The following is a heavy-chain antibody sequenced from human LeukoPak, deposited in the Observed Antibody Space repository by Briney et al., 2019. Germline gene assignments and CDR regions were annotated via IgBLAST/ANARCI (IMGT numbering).Heavy chain of an antibody. CDR1: GFTFDDYA. D-gene: IGHD6-19*01. J-gene: IGHJ4*03. V-gene: IGHV3-9*01. Sequence: GGSLRLSCAASGFTFDDYAMHWVRQAPGKGLEWVSGISWNSGSIGYADSVKGRFTISRDNAKNSLYLQMNSLRAEDTALYYCAKDTGSIAVAYFDYWGQGSTVTVSS. CDR3: AKDTGSIAVAYFDY. CDR2: ISWNSGSI.